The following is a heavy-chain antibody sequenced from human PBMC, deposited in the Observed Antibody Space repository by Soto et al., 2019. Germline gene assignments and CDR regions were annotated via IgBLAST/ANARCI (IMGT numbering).Heavy chain of an antibody. CDR1: GGTFSSYA. J-gene: IGHJ6*02. CDR2: IIPIFGTA. Sequence: ASVKVSCKASGGTFSSYAISWVRQAPGQGLEWMGGIIPIFGTAIYAQKFQGRVTITADKSTSTAYMELSSLRSEDTAVYYCARATDIVVVVAGTGYYYYGMDVWGQGTTVTVSS. V-gene: IGHV1-69*06. D-gene: IGHD2-15*01. CDR3: ARATDIVVVVAGTGYYYYGMDV.